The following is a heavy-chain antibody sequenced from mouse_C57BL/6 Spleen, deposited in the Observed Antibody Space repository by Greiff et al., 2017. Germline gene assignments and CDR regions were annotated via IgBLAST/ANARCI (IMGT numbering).Heavy chain of an antibody. CDR2: IYPGSGNT. CDR3: ARSGGYDGYSFAY. CDR1: GYTFTDYY. Sequence: QVQLQQSGAELVRPGASVKLSCKASGYTFTDYYINWVKQRPGQGLEWIARIYPGSGNTYYNEKFKGKATLTAEKSSSTAYMQLSSLTSEDSAVYFCARSGGYDGYSFAYWGQGTLVTVSA. J-gene: IGHJ3*01. D-gene: IGHD2-3*01. V-gene: IGHV1-76*01.